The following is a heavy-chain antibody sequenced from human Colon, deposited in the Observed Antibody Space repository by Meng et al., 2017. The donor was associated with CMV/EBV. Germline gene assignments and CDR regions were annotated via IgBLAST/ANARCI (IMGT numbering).Heavy chain of an antibody. D-gene: IGHD6-19*01. CDR3: VQERLA. CDR2: LNRDGSGK. Sequence: GESLKISCAASGFMFSDYWMTWVRQAPGKGLEWVANLNRDGSGKYYVDSVKGRFTISRDNAKNSVYLQMNSLRVEDTGVYYCVQERLAWGQGTLVTVSS. J-gene: IGHJ5*02. CDR1: GFMFSDYW. V-gene: IGHV3-7*01.